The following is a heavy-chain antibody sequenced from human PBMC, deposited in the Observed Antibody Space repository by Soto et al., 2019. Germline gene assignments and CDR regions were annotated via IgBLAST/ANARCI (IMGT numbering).Heavy chain of an antibody. CDR1: GFTFDDYA. CDR3: VTIFGPTLDFDY. D-gene: IGHD3-3*01. CDR2: ISWNSGSI. J-gene: IGHJ4*02. V-gene: IGHV3-9*01. Sequence: PGGSLRLSCAASGFTFDDYAMHWVRQAPGKGLEWVSGISWNSGSIGYADSVKGRFTISRDNAKNSLYLQMNSLRAEDTALYYCVTIFGPTLDFDYWGQGTLVTVSS.